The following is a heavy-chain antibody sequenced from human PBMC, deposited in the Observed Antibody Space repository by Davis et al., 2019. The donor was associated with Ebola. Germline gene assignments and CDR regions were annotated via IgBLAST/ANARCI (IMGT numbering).Heavy chain of an antibody. V-gene: IGHV1-69*13. CDR2: IIPIFGTA. D-gene: IGHD3-22*01. CDR1: GGTFSSYA. J-gene: IGHJ5*02. CDR3: ARDTTYYYDSSGYYNDWFDP. Sequence: SVKVSCKASGGTFSSYAISWVRQAPGQGLEWMGGIIPIFGTANYAQKFQGRVTITADESTSTAYMELSSLRSEDTAVYYCARDTTYYYDSSGYYNDWFDPWGQGTLVTVSS.